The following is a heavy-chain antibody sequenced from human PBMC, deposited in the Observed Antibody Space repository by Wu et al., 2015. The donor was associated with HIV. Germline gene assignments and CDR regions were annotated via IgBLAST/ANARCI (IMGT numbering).Heavy chain of an antibody. V-gene: IGHV1-46*01. Sequence: QVQLVQSGAEVKKPGASVKLSCKASGYTFINSYIHWVRQAPGQGLEWMGIINPSGGSTDYIQKFQGRVTMTRDTSTSTVHMKLSGLTSEDTAVYFCTRGPDFDYWGQGTLVTVSS. CDR1: GYTFINSY. CDR3: TRGPDFDY. CDR2: INPSGGST. J-gene: IGHJ4*02.